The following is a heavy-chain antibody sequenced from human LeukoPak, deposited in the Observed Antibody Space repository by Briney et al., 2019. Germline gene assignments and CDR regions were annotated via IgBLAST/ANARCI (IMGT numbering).Heavy chain of an antibody. CDR1: GGSFSGYY. V-gene: IGHV4-34*01. J-gene: IGHJ4*02. Sequence: SETLSLTCAVYGGSFSGYYWSWIRQPPGKGLEWIGEINHSGSTNYNPSLKSRVTISVDTSKNQFSLKLSSVTAADTAVYYCASTRQLASLDYWGQGTLVTVSS. CDR2: INHSGST. CDR3: ASTRQLASLDY. D-gene: IGHD6-13*01.